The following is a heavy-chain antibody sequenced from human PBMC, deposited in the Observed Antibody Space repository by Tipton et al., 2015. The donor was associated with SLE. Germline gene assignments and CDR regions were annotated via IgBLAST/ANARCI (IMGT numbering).Heavy chain of an antibody. CDR2: INPTGDTT. J-gene: IGHJ4*02. CDR1: GYTFTRYY. D-gene: IGHD3-10*01. V-gene: IGHV1-46*01. Sequence: QVQLVQSGAEVKKPGASVKLSCKASGYTFTRYYMHWVRQAPGQGLEWMGLINPTGDTTRYTQQFQGRITMTRDTSTTAVYMELNSLRSEDTAVYYCAREGTGSYGYYFDYRGQGALVTVSS. CDR3: AREGTGSYGYYFDY.